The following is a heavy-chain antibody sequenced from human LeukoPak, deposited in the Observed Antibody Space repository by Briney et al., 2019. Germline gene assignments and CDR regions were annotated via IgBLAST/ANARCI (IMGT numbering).Heavy chain of an antibody. CDR3: AKDEFPGNHYYMDV. CDR1: GFTFDDYA. D-gene: IGHD1-14*01. Sequence: GGSLRLSCAASGFTFDDYAMHWVRQAPGKGLEWVSGISWGSGNIGYADSVKGRFTISRDNAKNSLYLQMNSLRAEDTALYYCAKDEFPGNHYYMDVWGKGATVTISS. V-gene: IGHV3-9*01. J-gene: IGHJ6*03. CDR2: ISWGSGNI.